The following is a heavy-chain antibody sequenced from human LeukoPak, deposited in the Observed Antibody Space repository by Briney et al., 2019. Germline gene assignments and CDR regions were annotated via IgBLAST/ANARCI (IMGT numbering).Heavy chain of an antibody. Sequence: SETLSLTCTVSGGSISGSSYYWGWIRQPPGKGLEWIVSIYYSGSTYYNPSLKSRVTISVDTSKNQFSLKLNSVTATDPAVYYCARHYGPWGQGTMVNVSS. D-gene: IGHD3-10*01. CDR2: IYYSGST. CDR3: ARHYGP. V-gene: IGHV4-39*01. J-gene: IGHJ4*02. CDR1: GGSISGSSYY.